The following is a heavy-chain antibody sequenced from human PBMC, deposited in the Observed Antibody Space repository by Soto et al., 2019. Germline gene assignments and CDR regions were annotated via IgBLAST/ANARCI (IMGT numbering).Heavy chain of an antibody. CDR3: AGAFRGLWNSGSYYRGIVDWFDP. CDR1: GYTFTSYG. J-gene: IGHJ5*02. V-gene: IGHV1-18*01. CDR2: ISAYNGNT. D-gene: IGHD1-26*01. Sequence: ASVKFSCKASGYTFTSYGISWVRQAPGQGLEWMGWISAYNGNTNYAQKLQGRVTMTTDTSTSTAYMELRSLRSDDTAVYYCAGAFRGLWNSGSYYRGIVDWFDPWGQGTLVTVSS.